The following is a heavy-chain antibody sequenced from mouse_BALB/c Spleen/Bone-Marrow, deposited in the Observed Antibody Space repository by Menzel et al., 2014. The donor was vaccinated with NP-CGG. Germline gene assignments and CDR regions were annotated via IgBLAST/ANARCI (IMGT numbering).Heavy chain of an antibody. V-gene: IGHV3-5*02. Sequence: VQLQQSGPGLVKPSQTVSLTCTVTGISITTGNYRWGWIRQFPGNKLEWIGYIYYSGTITYNPSLTSRTTITRDTSKNQFFLEMNSLTAEDTATYYCARGAMITTGYFDYWGQGTTLTVSS. CDR2: IYYSGTI. J-gene: IGHJ2*01. CDR3: ARGAMITTGYFDY. CDR1: GISITTGNYR. D-gene: IGHD2-4*01.